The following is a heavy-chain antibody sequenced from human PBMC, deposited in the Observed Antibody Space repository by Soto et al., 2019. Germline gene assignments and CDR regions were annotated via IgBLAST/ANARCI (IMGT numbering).Heavy chain of an antibody. V-gene: IGHV4-30-2*01. Sequence: QVQLQESGSGLVKTSQTLSLTCSVSGDSIRVTSYSWSWIRQPPGKGLEWVAYITHQGFTYFNPSLKSRLAISVDTSKNQVVLTLTSATAADTAVYFCAKDRGTRRGAFDVWGRGAMVTVSS. D-gene: IGHD3-10*01. CDR3: AKDRGTRRGAFDV. J-gene: IGHJ3*01. CDR2: ITHQGFT. CDR1: GDSIRVTSYS.